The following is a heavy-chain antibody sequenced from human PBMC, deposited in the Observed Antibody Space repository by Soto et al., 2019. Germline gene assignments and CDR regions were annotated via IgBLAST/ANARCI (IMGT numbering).Heavy chain of an antibody. CDR1: GYSISSSNW. J-gene: IGHJ4*02. CDR3: ARREIQGPIDY. CDR2: IYYSGTT. D-gene: IGHD1-26*01. V-gene: IGHV4-28*01. Sequence: SETLSLTCAVSGYSISSSNWWGWIRQPPGKGLEWIGYIYYSGTTYYNPSLKSRVTMSVDASKNQFSLKLTSVTAVDTAVYYCARREIQGPIDYWGQGTLVTVS.